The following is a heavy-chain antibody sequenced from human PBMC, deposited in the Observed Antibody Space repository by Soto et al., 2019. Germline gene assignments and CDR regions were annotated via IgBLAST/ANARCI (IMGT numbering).Heavy chain of an antibody. J-gene: IGHJ6*02. Sequence: VGSVKVSCKASGYAFTSYGISLVRQAPGQGLEWMGWMSAYNGNTNYAQKLQGRVTMTTDTSTSTAYMELRSLRSDDTAVYYCARDGYYDSSGYYVNYYYGMDVWGQGTTVTVSS. CDR2: MSAYNGNT. V-gene: IGHV1-18*04. CDR3: ARDGYYDSSGYYVNYYYGMDV. D-gene: IGHD3-22*01. CDR1: GYAFTSYG.